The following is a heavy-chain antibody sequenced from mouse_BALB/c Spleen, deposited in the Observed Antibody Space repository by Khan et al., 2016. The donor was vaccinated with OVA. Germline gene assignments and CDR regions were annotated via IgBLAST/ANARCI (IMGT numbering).Heavy chain of an antibody. CDR2: IYPGDGDN. Sequence: VQLQQSGPELVKPGASVKISCKASGYAFSSSWMNWVKQRPGQGLEWIGRIYPGDGDNNYNGKFKGKATLTADKYSSTAYMQLSSLTSVDSAVYFCARSDGNSWFAYWGQGTLVTVSA. CDR3: ARSDGNSWFAY. CDR1: GYAFSSSW. D-gene: IGHD2-1*01. V-gene: IGHV1-82*01. J-gene: IGHJ3*01.